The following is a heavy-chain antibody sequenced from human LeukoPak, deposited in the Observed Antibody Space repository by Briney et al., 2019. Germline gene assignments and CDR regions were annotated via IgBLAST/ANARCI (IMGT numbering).Heavy chain of an antibody. D-gene: IGHD3-22*01. CDR2: IGKSDGDI. J-gene: IGHJ4*02. CDR3: AKDDDGGAYYATLPQ. V-gene: IGHV3-23*01. Sequence: GGSLRLSCAASGFTFSSYAMSWVRQAPGKGLEWVSGIGKSDGDIHYADSVKGRFTISRDNSKNTVYLQMNSLRAEDTAVFSCAKDDDGGAYYATLPQWGRGILVSVSS. CDR1: GFTFSSYA.